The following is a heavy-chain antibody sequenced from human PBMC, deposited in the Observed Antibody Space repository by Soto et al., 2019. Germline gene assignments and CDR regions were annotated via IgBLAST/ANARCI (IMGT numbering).Heavy chain of an antibody. D-gene: IGHD3-9*01. CDR3: ARDTYYQSSGYFEYWFDP. J-gene: IGHJ5*02. CDR2: VSDMGVT. V-gene: IGHV4-59*01. CDR1: GGSISNYY. Sequence: QVQLQESGPGLVKPSETLSLTCTVSGGSISNYYWRWIRQPPGKGLEWIGYVSDMGVTNYNPSLKSRVTISVDMSRNQISLKMTSVSAEDTAVYYCARDTYYQSSGYFEYWFDPWGQGTLVTVSS.